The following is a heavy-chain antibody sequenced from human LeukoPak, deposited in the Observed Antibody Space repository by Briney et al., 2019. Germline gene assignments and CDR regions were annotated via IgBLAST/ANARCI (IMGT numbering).Heavy chain of an antibody. J-gene: IGHJ4*02. V-gene: IGHV4-59*01. D-gene: IGHD3-22*01. CDR1: GGSISSYY. CDR3: AGASYDSSGVH. CDR2: IYYSGST. Sequence: PSETLSLTCTVSGGSISSYYWSWIRQPPGKGLEWLGYIYYSGSTNYDPSLKSRVTISVDTSKNQFSLKLSSVTAADTAVYYCAGASYDSSGVHWGQGTLVTVSS.